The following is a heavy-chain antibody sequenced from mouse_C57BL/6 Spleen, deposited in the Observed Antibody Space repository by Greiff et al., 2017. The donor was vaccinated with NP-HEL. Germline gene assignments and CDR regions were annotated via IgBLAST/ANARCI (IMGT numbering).Heavy chain of an antibody. V-gene: IGHV1-4*01. D-gene: IGHD1-1*01. J-gene: IGHJ1*03. Sequence: VQLQESGAELARPGASVKMSCKASGYTFTSYTMHWVKQRPGQGLEWIGYINPSSGYTKYNQKFKDKATLTADKSSSTAYMQLISLTSEDSAVYYFARWSSTVVATSYFDVWGTGTTVTVSS. CDR1: GYTFTSYT. CDR2: INPSSGYT. CDR3: ARWSSTVVATSYFDV.